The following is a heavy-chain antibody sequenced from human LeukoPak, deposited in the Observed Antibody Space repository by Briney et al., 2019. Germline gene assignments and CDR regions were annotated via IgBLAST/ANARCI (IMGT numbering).Heavy chain of an antibody. CDR2: INWNGGST. D-gene: IGHD1-26*01. V-gene: IGHV3-20*04. Sequence: GESLKISCKGSGYSFTSYWIGWVRQMPGKGLEWVSGINWNGGSTGYADSVKGRFTISRDNAKNSLYLQMNSLRAEDTALYYCARDKSAERVGAFDYWGQGTLVTVSS. CDR1: GYSFTSYW. CDR3: ARDKSAERVGAFDY. J-gene: IGHJ4*02.